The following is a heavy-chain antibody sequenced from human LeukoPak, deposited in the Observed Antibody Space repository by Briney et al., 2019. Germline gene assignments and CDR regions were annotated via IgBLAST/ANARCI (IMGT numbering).Heavy chain of an antibody. D-gene: IGHD3-22*01. CDR2: ISADNGNT. CDR1: GYTFTRYG. V-gene: IGHV1-18*01. J-gene: IGHJ3*02. Sequence: ASVKVSCKASGYTFTRYGISWVRQAPGQGLEWMGWISADNGNTRYEQKLQGRVTMTTDTSTSTAYMELRSLRYDDTAVYYCARDGGQYYHDSSGYYYDDAFDIWGQGTMVTVSS. CDR3: ARDGGQYYHDSSGYYYDDAFDI.